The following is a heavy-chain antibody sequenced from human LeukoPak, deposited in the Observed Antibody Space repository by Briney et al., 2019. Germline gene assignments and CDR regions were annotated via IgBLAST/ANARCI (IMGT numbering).Heavy chain of an antibody. Sequence: GESLKISCKSSGYTFPNYWIGWVRQMPGKGLEYIGIIYPGDSETIYSPSFQGQVTISADKSITTAYLQWSSLKASDSGRYFCARFLDYGDHLGYFDNWGQGALVTVSS. J-gene: IGHJ4*02. CDR3: ARFLDYGDHLGYFDN. CDR1: GYTFPNYW. D-gene: IGHD4/OR15-4a*01. CDR2: IYPGDSET. V-gene: IGHV5-51*01.